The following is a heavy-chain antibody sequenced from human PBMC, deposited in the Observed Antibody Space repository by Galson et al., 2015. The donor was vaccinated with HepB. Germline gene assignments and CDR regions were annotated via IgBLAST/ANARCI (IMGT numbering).Heavy chain of an antibody. Sequence: SLRLSCAASGSAFANAWMAWVRQAPGEGLEWLGRIKSRADGGTTIDAAMVKDRFIISRDDSEDTLYLQMNSLKIEDTAVYFCTRDLSWWGQGTLVAVSS. CDR2: IKSRADGGTT. CDR3: TRDLSW. CDR1: GSAFANAW. J-gene: IGHJ4*02. V-gene: IGHV3-15*01. D-gene: IGHD3-10*01.